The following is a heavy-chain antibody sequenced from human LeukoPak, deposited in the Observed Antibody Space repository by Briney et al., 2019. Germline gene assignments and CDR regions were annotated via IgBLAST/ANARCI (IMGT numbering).Heavy chain of an antibody. V-gene: IGHV3-73*01. CDR2: IKSKTNNYAT. D-gene: IGHD4-23*01. CDR1: GFTFSGSA. J-gene: IGHJ6*02. Sequence: PWGSLKLSCAASGFTFSGSAIHWVRQTSGKGLEWVGRIKSKTNNYATEYAASVKGRFTISRDDSKNVVSLQMNSLQSEDTAVYYCTRLDDIGNDHDYSYVMDVWGQGATVTVSS. CDR3: TRLDDIGNDHDYSYVMDV.